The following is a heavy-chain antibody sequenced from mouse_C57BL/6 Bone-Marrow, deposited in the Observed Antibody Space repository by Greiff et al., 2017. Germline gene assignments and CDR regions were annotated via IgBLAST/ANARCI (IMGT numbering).Heavy chain of an antibody. D-gene: IGHD1-1*01. Sequence: EVQGVESGGGLVQPGGSMKLSCAASGFTFSDAWMDWVRQSPEKGLEWVAEIRNKANNHATYYAESVKGRFTISRDDSKSSVYLQMNSLRAEDTGIYYCTRTDYYGSSYGYWYFDVWGTGTTVTVSS. J-gene: IGHJ1*03. CDR3: TRTDYYGSSYGYWYFDV. CDR1: GFTFSDAW. V-gene: IGHV6-6*01. CDR2: IRNKANNHAT.